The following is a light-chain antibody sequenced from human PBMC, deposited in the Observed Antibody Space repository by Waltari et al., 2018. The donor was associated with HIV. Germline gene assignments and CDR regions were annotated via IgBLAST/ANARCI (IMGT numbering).Light chain of an antibody. CDR3: QSYDSFSVL. CDR1: SGSIANNY. CDR2: EDN. Sequence: NFMLTQPHSVSESPGKTVTISCTRSSGSIANNYVQWYQQRPGSSPTTVLYEDNQRPSGVPDRFSGSIDSSSNSASLSISGLKTEEEADYFCQSYDSFSVLFGGGTKLTVL. J-gene: IGLJ2*01. V-gene: IGLV6-57*01.